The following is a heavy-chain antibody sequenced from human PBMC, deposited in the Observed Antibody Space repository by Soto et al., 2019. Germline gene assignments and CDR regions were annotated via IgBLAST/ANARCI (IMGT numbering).Heavy chain of an antibody. CDR1: GGSVSNFA. CDR3: ARGGYTYAASPQLPVSRLDY. CDR2: IMPMSGTA. V-gene: IGHV1-69*06. D-gene: IGHD1-26*01. J-gene: IGHJ4*02. Sequence: QVQLVQSGPEVMKPGSSVKVSCKASGGSVSNFAVTWVRQAPGQGLEWMGGIMPMSGTANYAQKFRGRLTIIDDRSTTTAYVDVTVVISEDTAIYSCARGGYTYAASPQLPVSRLDYWGQGTLGSVFS.